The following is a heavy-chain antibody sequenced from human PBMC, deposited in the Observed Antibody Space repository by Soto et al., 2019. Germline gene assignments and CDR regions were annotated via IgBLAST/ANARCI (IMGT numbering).Heavy chain of an antibody. D-gene: IGHD1-7*01. Sequence: SETLSLTCTVSGASISHYSCSWIRQSAGKGLEWIGRVNTRGTSHYNTSLRSRVAVSVDKSRNQFSLRVTSVTAADTALYYCVTESGDNWTYEVYWGQGTPVTVSS. CDR2: VNTRGTS. CDR1: GASISHYS. CDR3: VTESGDNWTYEVY. J-gene: IGHJ4*02. V-gene: IGHV4-4*07.